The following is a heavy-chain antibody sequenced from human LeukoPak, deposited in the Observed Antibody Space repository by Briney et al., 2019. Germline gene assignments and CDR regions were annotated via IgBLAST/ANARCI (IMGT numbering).Heavy chain of an antibody. CDR1: GFNFIDAW. Sequence: PGESLRLSCAASGFNFIDAWMTWVRQPPGKGLEWVGRIKSKTDRETIDYAAPVKGRFTISRDDSKNMVYLQMNSLTIEDTAAYYCTTRDLVAVFDHWGQGILVTVSS. CDR3: TTRDLVAVFDH. D-gene: IGHD6-19*01. J-gene: IGHJ4*02. CDR2: IKSKTDRETI. V-gene: IGHV3-15*05.